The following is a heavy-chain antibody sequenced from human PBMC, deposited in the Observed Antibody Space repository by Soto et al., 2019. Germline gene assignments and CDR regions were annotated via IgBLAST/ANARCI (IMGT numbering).Heavy chain of an antibody. CDR1: GYTFATYD. V-gene: IGHV1-8*01. D-gene: IGHD6-25*01. CDR2: MNPNTGNT. CDR3: ARRKERSGPYYLDY. Sequence: QVQLVRSGAEVKKPGASVKVSCKASGYTFATYDFAWVRQATGQGLEWMGWMNPNTGNTGYAQAFRGRVTMTRNTSITTAYMELSSLRSEDTAVYFCARRKERSGPYYLDYWGQGTLVTVSS. J-gene: IGHJ4*02.